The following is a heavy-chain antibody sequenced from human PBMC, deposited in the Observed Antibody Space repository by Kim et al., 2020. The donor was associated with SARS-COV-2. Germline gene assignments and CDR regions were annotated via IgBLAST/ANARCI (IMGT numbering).Heavy chain of an antibody. J-gene: IGHJ3*02. CDR1: GFTFGDYA. Sequence: GGSLRLSCTASGFTFGDYAMSWFRQAPGKGLECVGFIRSKAYGGTTEYAASVKGRFTISRDDSKSIAYLQMNSLKTEDTAVYYCTRVVPDGDYVSDAFDIWGQGTMVTVSS. V-gene: IGHV3-49*03. CDR2: IRSKAYGGTT. CDR3: TRVVPDGDYVSDAFDI. D-gene: IGHD4-17*01.